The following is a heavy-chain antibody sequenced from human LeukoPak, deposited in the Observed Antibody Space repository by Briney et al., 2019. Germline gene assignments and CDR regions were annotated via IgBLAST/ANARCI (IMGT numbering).Heavy chain of an antibody. J-gene: IGHJ4*02. CDR1: GFTFSSYA. CDR3: AKEWGSHGYPLFDY. D-gene: IGHD5-18*01. Sequence: GGSLRLSCAASGFTFSSYAMSWVRQAPGKGLEWDSGIDGSGGSTYYADSVRGRFTISRDNSKNTVYLQMNSLRAEDTAVYYCAKEWGSHGYPLFDYWGQGTLVTVSS. CDR2: IDGSGGST. V-gene: IGHV3-23*01.